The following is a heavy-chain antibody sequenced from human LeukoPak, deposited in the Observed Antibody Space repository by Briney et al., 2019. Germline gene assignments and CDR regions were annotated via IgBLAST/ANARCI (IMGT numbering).Heavy chain of an antibody. V-gene: IGHV4-39*07. J-gene: IGHJ4*02. D-gene: IGHD3-10*01. CDR3: ARDSNRYGSGSYFLLDY. CDR1: AGSVSNSDFH. Sequence: SETLSLTCTVSAGSVSNSDFHWGWVRQTPWRGLEWIGSVYYTGRTDYTPSFQSRVTVSVDTSKNQFSLRLRSVTAADTAFYYCARDSNRYGSGSYFLLDYWGQGILVTVSS. CDR2: VYYTGRT.